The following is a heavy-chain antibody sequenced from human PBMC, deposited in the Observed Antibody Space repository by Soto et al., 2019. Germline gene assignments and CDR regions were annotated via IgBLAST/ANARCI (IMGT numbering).Heavy chain of an antibody. D-gene: IGHD3-9*01. CDR3: AREGDILTGFPSYYFDY. V-gene: IGHV3-33*01. CDR2: IWYDGSNK. CDR1: GFTFSSYG. Sequence: GGSLRLSCAASGFTFSSYGMHWVRQAPGKGLEWVAVIWYDGSNKYYADSVKGRFTISRDNSKNTLYLQMNSLRAEDTAVYYCAREGDILTGFPSYYFDYWGQGTLVTVS. J-gene: IGHJ4*02.